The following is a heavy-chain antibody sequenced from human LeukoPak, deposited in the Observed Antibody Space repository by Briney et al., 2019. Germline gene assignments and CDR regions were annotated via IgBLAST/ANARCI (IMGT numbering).Heavy chain of an antibody. CDR1: GFTFSSYG. J-gene: IGHJ4*02. CDR2: IKPDGSNK. CDR3: ARSRAFDY. Sequence: GGSLRLSRAASGFTFSSYGMHWVRQAPGKGLERVALIKPDGSNKYYADSVKGRFTISRDNSKNTLHLQMNSLRAEDTAVYYCARSRAFDYWGQGTLVTVSS. D-gene: IGHD2/OR15-2a*01. V-gene: IGHV3-30*02.